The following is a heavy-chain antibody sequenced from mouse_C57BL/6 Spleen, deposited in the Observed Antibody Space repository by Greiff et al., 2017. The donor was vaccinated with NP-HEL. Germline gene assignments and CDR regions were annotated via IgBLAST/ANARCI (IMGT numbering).Heavy chain of an antibody. V-gene: IGHV1-54*01. CDR3: ARSGNICYGGSSYAMDY. CDR1: GYAFTNYL. D-gene: IGHD1-1*01. J-gene: IGHJ4*01. Sequence: VKLQESGAELVRPGTSVKVSCKASGYAFTNYLIEWVKQRPGQGLEWIGVINPGSGGTNYNEKFKGKATLTADTSSSTAYMQLSGLTSEDAAVYFCARSGNICYGGSSYAMDYWGQGTSVTVSS. CDR2: INPGSGGT.